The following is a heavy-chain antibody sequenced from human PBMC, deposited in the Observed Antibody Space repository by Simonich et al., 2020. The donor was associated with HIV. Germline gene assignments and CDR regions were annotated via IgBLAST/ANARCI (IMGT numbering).Heavy chain of an antibody. CDR1: GGSFSGYY. D-gene: IGHD6-13*01. CDR3: ARLTAGGLGEYFQH. Sequence: QVQLQQWGAGLLKPSETLSLTCAVYGGSFSGYYWSWIRQPPGKGLEWIGEINHRGTTNYNPSLKIRVTISVDTSKNQFSLKLSSVTAADTAVYYCARLTAGGLGEYFQHWGQGTLVTVSS. J-gene: IGHJ1*01. CDR2: INHRGTT. V-gene: IGHV4-34*01.